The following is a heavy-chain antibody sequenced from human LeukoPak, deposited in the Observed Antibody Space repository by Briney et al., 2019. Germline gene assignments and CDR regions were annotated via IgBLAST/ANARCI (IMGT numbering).Heavy chain of an antibody. J-gene: IGHJ4*02. CDR3: ARDRGTWSDDGFGY. CDR2: IYTSGNT. CDR1: GGSISSGSYY. V-gene: IGHV4-61*02. Sequence: PSETLSLTCTVSGGSISSGSYYSSWIGQPAGKGLEWIGRIYTSGNTTYNPSLKSRVTISVDTSKNQFSLKLSSVTAADTAVYYCARDRGTWSDDGFGYWGQGTLVTVSS. D-gene: IGHD1-1*01.